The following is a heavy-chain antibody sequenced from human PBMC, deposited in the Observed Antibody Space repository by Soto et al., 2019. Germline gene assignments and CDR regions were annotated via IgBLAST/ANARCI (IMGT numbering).Heavy chain of an antibody. J-gene: IGHJ5*02. D-gene: IGHD3-22*01. CDR2: ISFKGTT. Sequence: PSETLSHTCTVSGGSISSSGYYWGWIRQPPGKGLEWIGSISFKGTTYYNPSLQSRVTISVDMSKNQFSLKLSSVTAADTAVYYCVRDLTYYYDSSGYYRGTNWFDPWGQGTLVTVSS. CDR1: GGSISSSGYY. V-gene: IGHV4-39*02. CDR3: VRDLTYYYDSSGYYRGTNWFDP.